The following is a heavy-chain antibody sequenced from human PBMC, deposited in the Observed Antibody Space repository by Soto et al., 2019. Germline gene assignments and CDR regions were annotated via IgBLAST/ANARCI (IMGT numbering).Heavy chain of an antibody. CDR3: AKDVSSGWCMDY. D-gene: IGHD6-19*01. J-gene: IGHJ4*02. Sequence: GGFLRLSCAASGFTFSSYVMHWVRQAPGKGLEWVAVISYDGSNKYYADSVKGRFTISRDNSKNTLYLQMNSLRAEDTAVYYCAKDVSSGWCMDYWGQGTLVTVSS. V-gene: IGHV3-30*18. CDR2: ISYDGSNK. CDR1: GFTFSSYV.